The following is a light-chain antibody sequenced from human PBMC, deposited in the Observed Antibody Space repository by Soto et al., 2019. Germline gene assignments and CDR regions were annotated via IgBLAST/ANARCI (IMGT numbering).Light chain of an antibody. V-gene: IGKV1-27*01. CDR1: QGISNY. CDR3: QQYYSFPRT. J-gene: IGKJ1*01. Sequence: EIQRTQSPSSLSASVGDRFTSTCLASQGISNYLAWYQEKPGKVPELLIYGPSTLQSGVTSRFSGSGSGTDFTLTISCLQSEDFATYYCQQYYSFPRTVGPGTKVEIK. CDR2: GPS.